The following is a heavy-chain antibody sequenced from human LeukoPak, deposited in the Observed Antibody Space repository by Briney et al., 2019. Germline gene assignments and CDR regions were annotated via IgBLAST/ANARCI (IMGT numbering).Heavy chain of an antibody. V-gene: IGHV4-59*08. CDR3: ARGNDYGNNPLGY. Sequence: SETLSLTCTVSGGSISSYYWSWIRQPPGKGLEWIGYIYYSGSTNYNPSLKSRVTISVDTSKNQFSPKLSSVTAADTAVYYCARGNDYGNNPLGYWGQGTLVTVSS. CDR1: GGSISSYY. J-gene: IGHJ4*02. CDR2: IYYSGST. D-gene: IGHD2/OR15-2a*01.